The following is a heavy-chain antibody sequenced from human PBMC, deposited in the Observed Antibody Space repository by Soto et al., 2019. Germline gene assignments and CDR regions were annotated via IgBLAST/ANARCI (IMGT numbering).Heavy chain of an antibody. V-gene: IGHV3-7*01. CDR3: ARARDDYGDYFNY. CDR2: IKQDGSEK. Sequence: GGSLRLSCAASGFTFSSYWMSWVRQAPGKGLEWVANIKQDGSEKYYVDSVKGRFTISRDNAKNSLYLQMNSLRAEDTAVYYCARARDDYGDYFNYWSQGTLVTVSS. CDR1: GFTFSSYW. J-gene: IGHJ4*02. D-gene: IGHD4-17*01.